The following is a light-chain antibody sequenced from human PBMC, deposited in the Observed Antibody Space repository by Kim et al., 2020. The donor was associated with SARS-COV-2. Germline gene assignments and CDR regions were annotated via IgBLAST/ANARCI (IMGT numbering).Light chain of an antibody. J-gene: IGKJ1*01. CDR2: GAS. Sequence: ELVLTQSPATLSLSPGERATLSCRASQSFSSNYLAWYQQRPGQAPRLLIYGASNRATGIPDRFSGSGSGTDFSLTISRLEPEDFAVYFCQQFHILPWTFGRGTKVEIK. V-gene: IGKV3-20*01. CDR3: QQFHILPWT. CDR1: QSFSSNY.